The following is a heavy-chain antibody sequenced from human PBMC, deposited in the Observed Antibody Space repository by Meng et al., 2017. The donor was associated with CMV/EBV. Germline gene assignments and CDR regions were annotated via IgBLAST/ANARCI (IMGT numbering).Heavy chain of an antibody. Sequence: FTFSSYAMHWVRQAPGKGLEGVAVISDDGSNKYYADSVKGRFTISRDNSKNTLYLQMNSLRAEDTAVYYCARDGGYCTNGVCYTPDYWGQGTLVTVSS. CDR2: ISDDGSNK. V-gene: IGHV3-30*04. CDR3: ARDGGYCTNGVCYTPDY. D-gene: IGHD2-8*01. CDR1: FTFSSYA. J-gene: IGHJ4*02.